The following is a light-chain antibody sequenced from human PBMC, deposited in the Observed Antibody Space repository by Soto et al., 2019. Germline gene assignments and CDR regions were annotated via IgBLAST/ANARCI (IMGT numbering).Light chain of an antibody. Sequence: DIQMTQSPSTLSASVGDRVTITCRASQNIARSLAWYQQKPGKAPKVLIYQASSLDSGVPSRFIGRGFGTEFTLTINTLQPDDSATYYCQQYEYFWTFGQGTKLDIK. CDR2: QAS. CDR1: QNIARS. V-gene: IGKV1-5*03. J-gene: IGKJ1*01. CDR3: QQYEYFWT.